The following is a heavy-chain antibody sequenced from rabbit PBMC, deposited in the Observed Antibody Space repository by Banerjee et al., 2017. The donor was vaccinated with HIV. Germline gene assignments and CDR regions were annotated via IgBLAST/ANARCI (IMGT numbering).Heavy chain of an antibody. CDR1: GFSFSSSYY. D-gene: IGHD1-1*01. CDR2: IYAGSSGST. J-gene: IGHJ4*01. V-gene: IGHV1S40*01. CDR3: ARARGMLVINL. Sequence: QSLEESGGDLVKPGASLTLTCTASGFSFSSSYYMCWVRQAPGKGLEWIACIYAGSSGSTYYASWAKGRFTISKTSSTTVTLQMTSLTAADTATYFCARARGMLVINLWGPGTLVTVS.